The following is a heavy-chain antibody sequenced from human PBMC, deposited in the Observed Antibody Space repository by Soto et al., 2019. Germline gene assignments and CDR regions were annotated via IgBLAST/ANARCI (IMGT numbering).Heavy chain of an antibody. CDR1: GYTFTSYA. J-gene: IGHJ6*02. CDR2: INAGNGNT. Sequence: QVQLVQSGAEVKKPGASVKVSCKASGYTFTSYAMHWVRQAPGQRLEWMGWINAGNGNTKYSQKFQGRVTITRDTSASTAYMELSSLRSEDTAVYYCARGGVTIFGVVIIGYYGMDVWGQGTTVTVSS. D-gene: IGHD3-3*01. V-gene: IGHV1-3*01. CDR3: ARGGVTIFGVVIIGYYGMDV.